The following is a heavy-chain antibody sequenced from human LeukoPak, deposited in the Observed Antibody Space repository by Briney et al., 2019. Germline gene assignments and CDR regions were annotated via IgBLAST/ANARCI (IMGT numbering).Heavy chain of an antibody. J-gene: IGHJ4*02. CDR3: ARLVEMATNLDY. CDR2: INPNSGGT. V-gene: IGHV1-2*02. CDR1: GYTFTRYY. D-gene: IGHD5-24*01. Sequence: ASVKVSCKASGYTFTRYYMHWVRQAPGQGLEWRGWINPNSGGTNYAQKFQGRVTMTRDTSISTAYMELSRLRSDDTAVYYCARLVEMATNLDYWGQGTLVTVSS.